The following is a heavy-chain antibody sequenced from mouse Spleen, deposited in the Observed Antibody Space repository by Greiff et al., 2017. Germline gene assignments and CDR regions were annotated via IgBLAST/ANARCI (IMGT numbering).Heavy chain of an antibody. Sequence: VQLVESGPELVKPGASVKISCKASGYSFKSYYIHWVKQRPGQGLEWIGWIYPGSGNTKYNEKFKGKATLTADTSSSTAYMQLSSLTSEDSAVYYCARWGVRPFAYWGQGTTLTVSS. V-gene: IGHV1-66*01. J-gene: IGHJ2*01. CDR1: GYSFKSYY. D-gene: IGHD2-14*01. CDR3: ARWGVRPFAY. CDR2: IYPGSGNT.